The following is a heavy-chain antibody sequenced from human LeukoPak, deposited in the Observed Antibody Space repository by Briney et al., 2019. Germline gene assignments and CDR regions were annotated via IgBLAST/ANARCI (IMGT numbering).Heavy chain of an antibody. J-gene: IGHJ6*03. CDR1: GFTVSSNY. CDR2: IYSGGDT. CDR3: AKDKEGLLQQLVLTYMDV. Sequence: GESLRLSCAASGFTVSSNYMSWVRQAPGKGLEWVSVIYSGGDTYYVDSVKGRFTISRDNSKNTLYLQMNRLRAEDTAVYYCAKDKEGLLQQLVLTYMDVWGKGTTVTISS. D-gene: IGHD6-13*01. V-gene: IGHV3-53*01.